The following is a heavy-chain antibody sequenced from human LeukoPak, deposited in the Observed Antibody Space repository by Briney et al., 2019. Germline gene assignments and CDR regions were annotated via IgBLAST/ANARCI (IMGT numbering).Heavy chain of an antibody. J-gene: IGHJ4*02. CDR1: GFTFSSYV. V-gene: IGHV3-23*01. CDR2: IVGSGGIT. D-gene: IGHD5-18*01. CDR3: AKAGYSYDH. Sequence: PGGSLRLSCSASGFTFSSYVMHWVRQAPGKGLEWVSAIVGSGGITYYADSVKGRFTISRDNSKNTLYLQMNSLRAEDTAVYYCAKAGYSYDHWGQGTLVTVSS.